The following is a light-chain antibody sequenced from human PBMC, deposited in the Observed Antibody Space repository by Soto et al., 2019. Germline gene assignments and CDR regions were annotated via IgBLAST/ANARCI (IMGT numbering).Light chain of an antibody. CDR2: YAS. CDR1: QSLLQSTGANY. J-gene: IGKJ1*01. Sequence: DIVMTQSPLSLSVTPGEPASISYTSSQSLLQSTGANYLNWYLQKPGQSPQLLTYYASTRASGVPDRLSGSGSGTDFTLRISRVEAEDVGVYYCMQALQIPAFGQGTKVQIK. V-gene: IGKV2-28*01. CDR3: MQALQIPA.